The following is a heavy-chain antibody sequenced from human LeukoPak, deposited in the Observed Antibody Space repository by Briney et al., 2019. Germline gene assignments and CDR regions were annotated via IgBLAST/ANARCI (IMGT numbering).Heavy chain of an antibody. CDR3: AKGISSSWDYYYGMDV. CDR2: ISYDGSNK. J-gene: IGHJ6*02. Sequence: GGSLRLSCAASGFTFSSYAMHWVRQAPGKGLEWVAVISYDGSNKYYADSVKGRFTISRDNSKNTLYLQMNSLRAEDTAVYYCAKGISSSWDYYYGMDVWGQGTTVTVSS. D-gene: IGHD6-13*01. V-gene: IGHV3-30-3*01. CDR1: GFTFSSYA.